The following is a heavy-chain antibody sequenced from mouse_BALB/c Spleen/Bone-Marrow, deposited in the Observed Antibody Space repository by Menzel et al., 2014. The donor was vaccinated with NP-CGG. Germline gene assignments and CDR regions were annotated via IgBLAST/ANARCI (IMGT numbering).Heavy chain of an antibody. D-gene: IGHD6-1*01. Sequence: VQLQQPGAELVRSRASVKLSCTASGFNINDYYMHWVKQRPEQGLEWIGWIDPGNGDTEYAPKFQGKATMTADTSSNTASLQLSCLTSKNTAVYYCNAEHGNYHYFDYWGQGTTLTVSS. V-gene: IGHV14-4*02. CDR3: NAEHGNYHYFDY. J-gene: IGHJ2*01. CDR1: GFNINDYY. CDR2: IDPGNGDT.